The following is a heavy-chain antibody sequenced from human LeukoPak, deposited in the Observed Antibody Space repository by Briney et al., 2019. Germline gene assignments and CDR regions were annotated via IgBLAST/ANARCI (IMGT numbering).Heavy chain of an antibody. V-gene: IGHV1-69*04. CDR3: ARDPSIWATYVDTAMVTSVWFDP. J-gene: IGHJ5*02. CDR1: GGTFSSYA. Sequence: GSSVKVSCKASGGTFSSYAISWVRQAPGQGLEWMGRIIPILGIANYAQKFQGRVTITADKSTSTAYMELSSQRSEDTAVYYCARDPSIWATYVDTAMVTSVWFDPWGQGTLVTVSS. CDR2: IIPILGIA. D-gene: IGHD5-18*01.